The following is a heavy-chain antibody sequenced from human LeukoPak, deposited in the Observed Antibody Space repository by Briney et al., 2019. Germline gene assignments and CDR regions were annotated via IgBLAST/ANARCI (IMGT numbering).Heavy chain of an antibody. Sequence: GGSLRLSCAASGFTVSSNYMSWVRQAPGKGLEWVSVIYSGGSTYYADSVKGRFTISRDNSKNTLYLQMNSLRAEDTAVYYCAREPPKYFYGSGSLDSKNYWGQGTLVTVSS. CDR1: GFTVSSNY. J-gene: IGHJ4*02. CDR2: IYSGGST. CDR3: AREPPKYFYGSGSLDSKNY. D-gene: IGHD3-10*01. V-gene: IGHV3-66*01.